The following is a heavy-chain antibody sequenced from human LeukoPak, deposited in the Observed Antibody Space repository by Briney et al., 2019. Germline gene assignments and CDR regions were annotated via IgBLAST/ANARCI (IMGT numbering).Heavy chain of an antibody. D-gene: IGHD2-21*02. Sequence: WGSLRLSCAASGFTFSSYTMNWVRQAPGKGLEWVSSITGSSGYISYADSVKGRFTISRDNAKKSLYLQMTSLTAEDTAVYYCARDRGAYCGGDCYLGFDYWGRGTLVTVSS. CDR2: ITGSSGYI. J-gene: IGHJ4*01. CDR3: ARDRGAYCGGDCYLGFDY. CDR1: GFTFSSYT. V-gene: IGHV3-21*01.